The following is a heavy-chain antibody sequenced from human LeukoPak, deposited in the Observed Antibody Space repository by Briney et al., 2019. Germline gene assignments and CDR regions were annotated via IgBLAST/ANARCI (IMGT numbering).Heavy chain of an antibody. V-gene: IGHV1-69*05. CDR1: GGTFSSYA. Sequence: GASVKVSCKASGGTFSSYAISWVRQAPGQGLEWMGGIIPIFGTANYAQKFQGRVTITTDESTSTAYMELSSLRSEDTAVYYCARARIGIAARPYYFDYWGQGTLVTVSS. J-gene: IGHJ4*02. CDR3: ARARIGIAARPYYFDY. D-gene: IGHD6-6*01. CDR2: IIPIFGTA.